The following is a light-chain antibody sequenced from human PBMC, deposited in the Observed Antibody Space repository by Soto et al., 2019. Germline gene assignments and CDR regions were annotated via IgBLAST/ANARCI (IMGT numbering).Light chain of an antibody. Sequence: DLQMTQSPSILSASVGDRVTITCRASQSISSWLAWYQQKPGKAPNLLIHKASHLESGVPSRFSGSGSGTEFTLTISSLQPGDFATYYCQHYNTYSWTFGQGTKVEIK. V-gene: IGKV1-5*03. J-gene: IGKJ1*01. CDR1: QSISSW. CDR2: KAS. CDR3: QHYNTYSWT.